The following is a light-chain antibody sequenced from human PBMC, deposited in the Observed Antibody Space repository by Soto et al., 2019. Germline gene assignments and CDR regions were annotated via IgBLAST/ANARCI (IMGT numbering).Light chain of an antibody. J-gene: IGKJ1*01. CDR1: QSVSSN. V-gene: IGKV3-15*01. CDR2: GAS. Sequence: EIVMTQSPATLSVSPGERATLSCRASQSVSSNLAWYQQKPGQDPRLLIYGASTRATGIPARFSGSGSGTEFTLTISSLQSEDFAVYYCQQYNNWLWTFGQGTKVDIK. CDR3: QQYNNWLWT.